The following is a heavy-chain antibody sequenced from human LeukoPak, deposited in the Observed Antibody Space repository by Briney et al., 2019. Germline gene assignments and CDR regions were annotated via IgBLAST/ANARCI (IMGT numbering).Heavy chain of an antibody. Sequence: SETLSLTCTVSGGSISSSSYYWGWIRQPPGKGLEWIGSIYYSGSTYYNSSLKSRVTISVDTSKNQFSLKLSSVTAADTAVYYCARGKDDLHWYLDLWGRGTLVTVSS. CDR2: IYYSGST. CDR3: ARGKDDLHWYLDL. D-gene: IGHD3-3*01. J-gene: IGHJ2*01. V-gene: IGHV4-39*07. CDR1: GGSISSSSYY.